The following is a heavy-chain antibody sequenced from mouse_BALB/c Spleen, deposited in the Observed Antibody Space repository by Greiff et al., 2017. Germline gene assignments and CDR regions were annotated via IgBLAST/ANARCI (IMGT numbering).Heavy chain of an antibody. CDR2: ILPGSGST. CDR3: ARSTTVGAMDY. J-gene: IGHJ4*01. Sequence: VKLMESGAELMKPGASVKISCKATGYTFSSYWIEWVKQRPGHGLEWIGEILPGSGSTNYNEKFKGKATFTADTSSNTAYMQLSSLTSEDSAVYYCARSTTVGAMDYWGQGTSVTVSS. D-gene: IGHD1-1*01. V-gene: IGHV1-9*01. CDR1: GYTFSSYW.